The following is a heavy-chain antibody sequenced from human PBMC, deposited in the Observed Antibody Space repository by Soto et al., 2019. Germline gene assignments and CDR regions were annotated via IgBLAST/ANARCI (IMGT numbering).Heavy chain of an antibody. Sequence: ITLXXSXPXXXXXXXTLXLTCTFSGFSLXTSGVXVGWIRQPPGXALEWLAVIYWDDDKRYSSSLKSRLTITKDTSKNQVVLTMTNMDPVDTATYYCAHHPYYGLGSYSFDYWGQGTLVTVSS. D-gene: IGHD3-10*01. V-gene: IGHV2-5*02. CDR1: GFSLXTSGVX. CDR3: AHHPYYGLGSYSFDY. J-gene: IGHJ4*02. CDR2: IYWDDDK.